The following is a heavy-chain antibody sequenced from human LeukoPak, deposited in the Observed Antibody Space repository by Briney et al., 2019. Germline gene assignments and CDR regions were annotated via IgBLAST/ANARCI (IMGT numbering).Heavy chain of an antibody. V-gene: IGHV3-33*01. CDR1: GFTFSSYG. Sequence: GGSLRLSCAASGFTFSSYGMHWVRQAPGKGLEWVAVIWYDGSNKYYADSVKGRFTISRDNSKNTLYLQMNSLRAEDTAVYYCARDGGQYSSGPIDYWGQGTLVTVSS. CDR3: ARDGGQYSSGPIDY. J-gene: IGHJ4*02. CDR2: IWYDGSNK. D-gene: IGHD6-19*01.